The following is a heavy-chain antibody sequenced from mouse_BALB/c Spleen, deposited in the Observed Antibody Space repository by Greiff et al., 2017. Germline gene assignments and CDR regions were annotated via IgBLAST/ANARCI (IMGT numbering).Heavy chain of an antibody. CDR2: IWSGGST. D-gene: IGHD2-4*01. CDR1: GFSLTSYG. J-gene: IGHJ3*01. V-gene: IGHV2-4-1*01. Sequence: VQLQQSGPGLVQPSQSLSITCTVSGFSLTSYGVRWVRQSPGKGLEWLGVIWSGGSTDYNAALISRLSIRKDNSKSQVFFKMNSLQADDTAIYYCARRYDYDVGGFAYWGQGTLVTVAA. CDR3: ARRYDYDVGGFAY.